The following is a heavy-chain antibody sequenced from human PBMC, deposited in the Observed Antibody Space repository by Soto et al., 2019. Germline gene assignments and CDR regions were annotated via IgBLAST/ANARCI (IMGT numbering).Heavy chain of an antibody. V-gene: IGHV3-30*03. CDR3: TRANGAFDN. CDR2: ISYDGSNK. D-gene: IGHD3-9*01. CDR1: GFTFSSYG. Sequence: PGGSLIVSCAASGFTFSSYGMHWVRQAPGKGLEWVAVISYDGSNKYYADSLKGRFTISRDNSKNTLYLQRNSLSAEDTAVYYRTRANGAFDNWGKETRVTVPS. J-gene: IGHJ6*03.